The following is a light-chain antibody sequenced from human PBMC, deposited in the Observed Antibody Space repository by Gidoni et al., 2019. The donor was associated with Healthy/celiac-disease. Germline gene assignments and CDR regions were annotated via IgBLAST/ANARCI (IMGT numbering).Light chain of an antibody. CDR3: QQYDNHPLT. V-gene: IGKV1-33*01. Sequence: IQLTQSPSSLSASVGDRVTITCQASQDISNYLNWYQQKPGKAPKLLIYEASNLETGVPSRFSGSGSGTDFTFTISSLQPEDIATYYCQQYDNHPLTFGGGTKVEIK. CDR1: QDISNY. J-gene: IGKJ4*01. CDR2: EAS.